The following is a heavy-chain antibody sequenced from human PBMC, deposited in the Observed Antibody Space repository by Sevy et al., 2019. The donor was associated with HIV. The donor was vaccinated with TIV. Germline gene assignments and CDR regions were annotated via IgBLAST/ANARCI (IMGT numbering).Heavy chain of an antibody. J-gene: IGHJ3*02. CDR1: GFTFSNYA. CDR2: ISGRDTGT. V-gene: IGHV3-23*01. CDR3: AKDTIVVVEEALDI. Sequence: GGSLRLSCAVSGFTFSNYAMRWVRQAPGKGLEWVSAISGRDTGTFYANSVKGRLTISRDNSKNTLFLQMNSLRAKDTAVYYCAKDTIVVVEEALDIWGRGTMFTVSS. D-gene: IGHD3-22*01.